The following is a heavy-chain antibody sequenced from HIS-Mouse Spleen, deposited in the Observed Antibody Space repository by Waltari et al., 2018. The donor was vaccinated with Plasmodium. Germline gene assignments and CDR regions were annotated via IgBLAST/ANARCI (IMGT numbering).Heavy chain of an antibody. CDR3: ASSGSGSYYY. J-gene: IGHJ4*02. V-gene: IGHV4-34*01. Sequence: WIGEINHSGSTNYNQSLKSRVTISVDTSKNQFSLKLSSVTAADTAVYYCASSGSGSYYYWGQGTLVTVSS. CDR2: INHSGST. D-gene: IGHD3-10*01.